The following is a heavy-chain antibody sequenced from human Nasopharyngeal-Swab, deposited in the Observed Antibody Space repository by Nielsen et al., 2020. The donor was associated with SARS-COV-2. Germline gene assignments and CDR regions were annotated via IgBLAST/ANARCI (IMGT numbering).Heavy chain of an antibody. J-gene: IGHJ4*02. D-gene: IGHD3-9*01. V-gene: IGHV3-33*01. CDR1: GFTFSSYG. Sequence: GESLKISCAASGFTFSSYGMHWVRQAPGKGLEWVAVIWYDGSNKYYADSVKSRFTISRDNSKNTLYLQMNSLRAEDTAVYYCTIIPLDILTGYYQYYFDYWGQGTLVTVSS. CDR2: IWYDGSNK. CDR3: TIIPLDILTGYYQYYFDY.